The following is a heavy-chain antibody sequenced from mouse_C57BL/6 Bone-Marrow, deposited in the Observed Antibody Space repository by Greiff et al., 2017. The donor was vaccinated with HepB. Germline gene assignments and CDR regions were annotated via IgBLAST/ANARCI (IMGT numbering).Heavy chain of an antibody. Sequence: QVQLQQSGAELVRPGASVKLSCTASGYTFTSYGISWVKQRTGQGLEWIGEIYPRSGNTYYNEKFKGKATLTADKSSSTAYLEVRSLTSEDSAVYFCARGFYYGSVGGTGTTVTVSS. D-gene: IGHD1-1*01. CDR2: IYPRSGNT. V-gene: IGHV1-81*01. CDR1: GYTFTSYG. J-gene: IGHJ1*03. CDR3: ARGFYYGSV.